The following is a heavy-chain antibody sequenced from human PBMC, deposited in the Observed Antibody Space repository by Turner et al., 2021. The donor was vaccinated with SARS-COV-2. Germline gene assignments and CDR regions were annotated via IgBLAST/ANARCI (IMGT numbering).Heavy chain of an antibody. CDR3: ARDYGDYPLGY. CDR1: GGTFSSYA. V-gene: IGHV1-69*10. D-gene: IGHD4-17*01. Sequence: FQLVQSGAEVKKPGSSVKVSCKASGGTFSSYAISWVRQAPGQGLEWMGVVIPILGIANYEQKVQGRGTITADKATCTAYMELSSLRSEDTDVDDCARDYGDYPLGYWGQGTLVTVSS. CDR2: VIPILGIA. J-gene: IGHJ4*02.